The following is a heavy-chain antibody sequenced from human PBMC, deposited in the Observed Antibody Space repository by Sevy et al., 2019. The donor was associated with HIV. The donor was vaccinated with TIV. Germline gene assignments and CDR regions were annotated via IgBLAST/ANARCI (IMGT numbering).Heavy chain of an antibody. V-gene: IGHV3-49*04. Sequence: GGSLRLSCTASGFTLGDYAMSWVRQAPGKGLEWVGFIRSKAYGGTTEYAASVKGRFTISRDDSKSIAYLQMNSLKTEDTAVYYCTRDIDWNDHYYYYGMDVWGQGTTVTVSS. J-gene: IGHJ6*02. CDR2: IRSKAYGGTT. CDR3: TRDIDWNDHYYYYGMDV. D-gene: IGHD1-1*01. CDR1: GFTLGDYA.